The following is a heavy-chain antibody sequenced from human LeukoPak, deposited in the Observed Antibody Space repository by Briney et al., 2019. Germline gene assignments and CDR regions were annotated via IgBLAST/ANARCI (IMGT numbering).Heavy chain of an antibody. CDR3: ARAGIAARFNWFDP. CDR2: INPNSGGT. Sequence: VASVKVSCKASGYTFTGYYMHWVRQAPGQGLEWMGWINPNSGGTNYAQKFQGRVTMTRDTSISTAYMELSRLRSDDTAVYYCARAGIAARFNWFDPWGQGTLVTVSS. D-gene: IGHD6-6*01. V-gene: IGHV1-2*02. J-gene: IGHJ5*02. CDR1: GYTFTGYY.